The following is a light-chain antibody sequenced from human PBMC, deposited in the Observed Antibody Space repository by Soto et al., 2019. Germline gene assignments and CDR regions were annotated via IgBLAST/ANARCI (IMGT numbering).Light chain of an antibody. J-gene: IGKJ1*01. Sequence: EFVLTQSPGTLSLSPGERATLSCRASQSVSSSYLAWYQQKPGQAPRLLIYGASTRATSVPARFSGSGSGTEFTLTISSLQSEDFAVYYCQQCNNWPRTVGQGNKVDIK. CDR3: QQCNNWPRT. CDR1: QSVSSSY. CDR2: GAS. V-gene: IGKV3-15*01.